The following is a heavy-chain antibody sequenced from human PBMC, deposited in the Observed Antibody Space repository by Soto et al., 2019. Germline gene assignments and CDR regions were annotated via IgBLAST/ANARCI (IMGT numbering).Heavy chain of an antibody. Sequence: ASVKVSCKASGYTFSTYGMTWVRQAPGQGLEWMGWINPLKGDTNSAARFQDRLTMTTDTSTRTAYMELRSLTSDDTAVYYCARVKVPAAILGAFDLWGQGTVVTVSS. V-gene: IGHV1-18*01. CDR2: INPLKGDT. CDR3: ARVKVPAAILGAFDL. J-gene: IGHJ3*01. CDR1: GYTFSTYG. D-gene: IGHD2-2*02.